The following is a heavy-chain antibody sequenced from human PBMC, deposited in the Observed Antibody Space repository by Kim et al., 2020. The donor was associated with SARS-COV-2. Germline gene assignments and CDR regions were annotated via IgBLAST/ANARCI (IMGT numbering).Heavy chain of an antibody. CDR3: ASSHSGSYYHNWFDP. CDR2: IYYSGST. Sequence: SETLSLTCTVSGGSISSSSYYWGWIRQPPGKGLEWIGSIYYSGSTYYNPSLKSRVTISVDTSKNQFSLKLSSVTAADTAVYYCASSHSGSYYHNWFDPWGQGTLVTVSS. CDR1: GGSISSSSYY. D-gene: IGHD1-26*01. V-gene: IGHV4-39*07. J-gene: IGHJ5*02.